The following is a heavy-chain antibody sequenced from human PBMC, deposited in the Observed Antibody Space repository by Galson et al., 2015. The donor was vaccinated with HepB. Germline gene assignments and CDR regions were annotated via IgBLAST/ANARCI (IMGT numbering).Heavy chain of an antibody. Sequence: SVKVSCKASGYTFTSYAMHWVRQAPGQRLEWMGWINAGNGNTKYSQKFQGRVTITRDTSASTAYMELSSLRSEDTAVYYCASHEGPARPYYYYYYGMDVWGQGTTVTVSS. CDR1: GYTFTSYA. J-gene: IGHJ6*02. V-gene: IGHV1-3*01. CDR2: INAGNGNT. CDR3: ASHEGPARPYYYYYYGMDV. D-gene: IGHD2-2*01.